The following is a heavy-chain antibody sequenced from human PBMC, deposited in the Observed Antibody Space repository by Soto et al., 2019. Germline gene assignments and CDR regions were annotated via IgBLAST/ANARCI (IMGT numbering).Heavy chain of an antibody. V-gene: IGHV4-31*03. D-gene: IGHD3-22*01. CDR2: IYYSGRT. CDR3: ARTRPSISYYYDSSGYGVLWFDP. J-gene: IGHJ5*02. CDR1: GGSISSGGYY. Sequence: ASETLSLTCTVSGGSISSGGYYWSWIRQHPGKGLEWIGYIYYSGRTYYNPSLKSRVTISVDTSKNQFSLKLSSVTAADTAVYYCARTRPSISYYYDSSGYGVLWFDPWGQGTLVTVSS.